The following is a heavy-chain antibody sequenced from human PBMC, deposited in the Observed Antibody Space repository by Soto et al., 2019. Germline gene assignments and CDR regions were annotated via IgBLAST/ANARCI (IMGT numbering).Heavy chain of an antibody. J-gene: IGHJ1*01. V-gene: IGHV1-18*04. D-gene: IGHD4-17*01. CDR1: GYTFTSYG. CDR3: AMDYGDRPEYFKH. CDR2: ISPLKGRT. Sequence: QVQLVQSGPDLKRPGASMKVSCKASGYTFTSYGISWVRQAPGQGLEWMAWISPLKGRTQYSQKPQGRVTRSTNTTSNTDYMEMTTLRVDDTAVYYCAMDYGDRPEYFKHWGQGTLVTVS.